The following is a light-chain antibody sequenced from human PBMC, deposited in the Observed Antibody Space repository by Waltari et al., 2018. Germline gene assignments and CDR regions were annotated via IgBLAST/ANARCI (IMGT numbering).Light chain of an antibody. V-gene: IGLV1-44*01. CDR1: SSNIGSNA. CDR2: SNS. CDR3: ATWDDRQTGYVV. J-gene: IGLJ2*01. Sequence: QSALTQPPSASGTPGQRVIISCSGSSSNIGSNAVSWYRQFPGMAPRLLIYSNSEPTSGVPDRFSGSKSGTSASLTISGLQSDDAADYYCATWDDRQTGYVVFGGGTKLTVL.